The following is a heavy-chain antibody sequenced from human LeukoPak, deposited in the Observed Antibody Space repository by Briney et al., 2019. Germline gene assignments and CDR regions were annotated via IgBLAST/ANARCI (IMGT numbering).Heavy chain of an antibody. Sequence: GGSLRLSCAASGFTFSKYWILWVRQAPGKGLESVSRINTDGTVTTYADSVKGRFTVSRDNADNTMFLQMNSVRDEDTAVYYCATKVWLAPPPDSWGQGTPVTVSS. D-gene: IGHD6-19*01. CDR2: INTDGTVT. CDR1: GFTFSKYW. CDR3: ATKVWLAPPPDS. J-gene: IGHJ4*02. V-gene: IGHV3-74*01.